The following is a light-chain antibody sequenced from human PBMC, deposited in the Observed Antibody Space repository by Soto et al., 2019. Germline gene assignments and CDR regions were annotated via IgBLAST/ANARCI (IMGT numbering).Light chain of an antibody. V-gene: IGLV2-14*01. CDR2: DVR. Sequence: QSALTQPASVSGSPGQSITMSCTGTSSDVGGYNYVSWYQQHPGKAPKLMIYDVRNRPSGVSNRFSGSKSGNTASLTISGLQAEDEADYYCRSYTSSSTPFLFGTGTKLTVL. CDR1: SSDVGGYNY. J-gene: IGLJ1*01. CDR3: RSYTSSSTPFL.